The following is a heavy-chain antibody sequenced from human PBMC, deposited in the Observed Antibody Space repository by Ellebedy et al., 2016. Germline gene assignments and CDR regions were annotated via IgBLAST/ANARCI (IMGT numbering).Heavy chain of an antibody. V-gene: IGHV3-23*01. CDR2: VVGSGERT. D-gene: IGHD3-10*01. Sequence: GESLKISCAASGFTFSNFAMSWVRQAPGKGLEWVSAVVGSGERTFYADSVKGRFTISRDNSKNRLYLQMSSLKVEDTATYYCANVGGSGTYYNGYWGQGTLVTVSS. CDR3: ANVGGSGTYYNGY. J-gene: IGHJ4*02. CDR1: GFTFSNFA.